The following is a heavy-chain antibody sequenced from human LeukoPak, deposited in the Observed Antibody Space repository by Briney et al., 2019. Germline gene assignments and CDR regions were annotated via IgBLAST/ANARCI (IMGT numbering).Heavy chain of an antibody. CDR2: ISWNSGSI. D-gene: IGHD1-7*01. CDR1: GFTFDDYA. J-gene: IGHJ6*02. Sequence: GGSLRLSCGACGFTFDDYAMQWVRQAPGKGLEWVSGISWNSGSIGYADSVKGRFTISRDNAKNSLYLQMNSLRAEDTALYYCAKDFRRELDGMDVWGQGTTVTVSS. CDR3: AKDFRRELDGMDV. V-gene: IGHV3-9*01.